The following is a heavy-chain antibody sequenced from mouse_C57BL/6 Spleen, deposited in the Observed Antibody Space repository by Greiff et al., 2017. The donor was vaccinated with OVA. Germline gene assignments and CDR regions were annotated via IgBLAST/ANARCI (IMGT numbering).Heavy chain of an antibody. Sequence: EVKLEESGPGLVKPSQSLSLTCSVTGYSITSGYYWHWIRQFPGNKLEWMGYISYDGSNNYNPSLKNRISITRDTSKNQFFLKLNSVTTEDTATYYCAREGTTVVDWYFDVWGTGTTVTVSS. D-gene: IGHD1-1*01. CDR3: AREGTTVVDWYFDV. J-gene: IGHJ1*03. CDR2: ISYDGSN. V-gene: IGHV3-6*01. CDR1: GYSITSGYY.